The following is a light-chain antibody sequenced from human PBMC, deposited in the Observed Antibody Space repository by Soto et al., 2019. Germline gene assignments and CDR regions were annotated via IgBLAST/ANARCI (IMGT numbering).Light chain of an antibody. CDR2: GAS. V-gene: IGKV3-20*01. J-gene: IGKJ1*01. CDR3: QQYGSSRPVT. CDR1: QSVSSN. Sequence: EIVMTQSPATLSVSPGERATLSCRASQSVSSNLAWYQQKPAQAPRLLIYGASIRANGIPGRFSGSGSGTDLTLTISRLEPEDFAVYDCQQYGSSRPVTFGQGTKVDIK.